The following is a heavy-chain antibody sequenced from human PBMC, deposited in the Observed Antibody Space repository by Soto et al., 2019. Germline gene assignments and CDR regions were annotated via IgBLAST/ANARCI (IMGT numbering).Heavy chain of an antibody. CDR3: ARGYCSSTSCYGENWFDP. J-gene: IGHJ5*02. D-gene: IGHD2-2*01. Sequence: SVKVSCKASGGTFSSYAISWVRQAPGQGLEWMGGIIPIFGTANYAQKFQGRVTITADESTSTAYMELSSLRSEDTAVYYCARGYCSSTSCYGENWFDPWGQGTLVTVSS. CDR1: GGTFSSYA. CDR2: IIPIFGTA. V-gene: IGHV1-69*13.